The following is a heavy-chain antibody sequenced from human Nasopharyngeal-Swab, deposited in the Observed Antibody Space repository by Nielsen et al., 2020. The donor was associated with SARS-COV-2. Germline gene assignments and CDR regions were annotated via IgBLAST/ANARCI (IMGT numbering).Heavy chain of an antibody. CDR3: ASKSTSWYASAFDI. CDR2: IYYSGRT. CDR1: GYSLSSSS. Sequence: SETLSRTCPVSGYSLSSSSWSCIRQPPGKGLEWVGYIYYSGRTTYNPSLKTRVTITVDTSTNQSSLNLTSRTTADTAVDYCASKSTSWYASAFDIWGQGTMVTVSS. D-gene: IGHD2-2*01. V-gene: IGHV4-59*01. J-gene: IGHJ4*02.